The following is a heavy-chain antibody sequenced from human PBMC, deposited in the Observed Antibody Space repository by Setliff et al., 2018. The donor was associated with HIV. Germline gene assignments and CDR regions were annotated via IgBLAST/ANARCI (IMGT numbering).Heavy chain of an antibody. J-gene: IGHJ4*02. CDR1: GGSISSYY. CDR2: IYSSGST. V-gene: IGHV4-4*09. D-gene: IGHD3-10*01. Sequence: TSETLSLTCTVSGGSISSYYWSWIRQPPGKGLEWLGHIYSSGSTNYNPSLKSRVTISVETSKNQFSLKLYSVTAADTAVYYCARAYFGSGIYYWGQGTLVTVSS. CDR3: ARAYFGSGIYY.